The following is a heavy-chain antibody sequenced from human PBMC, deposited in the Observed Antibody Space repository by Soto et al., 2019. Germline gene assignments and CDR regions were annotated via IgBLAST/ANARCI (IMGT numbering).Heavy chain of an antibody. CDR3: ARYIRGPTVYYFDF. CDR2: VSYNGGDT. Sequence: PGGSLRLSCAASGFTFSSYAMTWVRQAPGKGLEWVSIVSYNGGDTYYADSVKGLFTISRDNSKDTVDLQMNGLRAEDTAVYYCARYIRGPTVYYFDFWGPGVLVTVSS. CDR1: GFTFSSYA. J-gene: IGHJ4*02. D-gene: IGHD1-1*01. V-gene: IGHV3-23*01.